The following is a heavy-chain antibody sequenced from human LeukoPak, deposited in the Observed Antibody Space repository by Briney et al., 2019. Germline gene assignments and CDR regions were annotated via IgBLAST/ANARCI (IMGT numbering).Heavy chain of an antibody. Sequence: GGSLRLSCAASGFTFSSYGMHWVRQAPGKGLEWVSSFGGRGGSTYYADSVKGRFTISRDNSKNTLYLQMNSLRAEDTAVYYCAKQGRDWLRDYYYYMDVWGKGTTVTISS. J-gene: IGHJ6*03. CDR3: AKQGRDWLRDYYYYMDV. CDR2: FGGRGGST. CDR1: GFTFSSYG. D-gene: IGHD3-9*01. V-gene: IGHV3-23*01.